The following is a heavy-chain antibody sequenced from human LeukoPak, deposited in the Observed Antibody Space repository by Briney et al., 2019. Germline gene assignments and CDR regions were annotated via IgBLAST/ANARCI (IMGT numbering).Heavy chain of an antibody. J-gene: IGHJ4*02. D-gene: IGHD6-13*01. CDR2: INPSGVST. CDR3: ARDVAAAGFDRSMDY. V-gene: IGHV1-46*01. CDR1: GYTFTSYY. Sequence: GASVKVSCKASGYTFTSYYMHWVRQAPGQGLEWMGVINPSGVSTSYAQKFQGRVTMTRDTSTSTVYMELSSLRSEDTAVYYCARDVAAAGFDRSMDYWGQGTLVTVSS.